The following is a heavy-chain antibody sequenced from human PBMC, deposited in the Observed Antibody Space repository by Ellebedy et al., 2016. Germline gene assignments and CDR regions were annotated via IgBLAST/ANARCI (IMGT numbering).Heavy chain of an antibody. CDR3: ARQRHGDYDY. D-gene: IGHD4-17*01. J-gene: IGHJ4*02. CDR2: IYYSGST. Sequence: SETLSLXCTVSGGSISSSSYYWGWIRQPPGKGLEWIGSIYYSGSTYYNPSLKSRVTISVDTSKNQFSLKLSSVTAADTAVYYCARQRHGDYDYWGQGTLVTVSS. CDR1: GGSISSSSYY. V-gene: IGHV4-39*01.